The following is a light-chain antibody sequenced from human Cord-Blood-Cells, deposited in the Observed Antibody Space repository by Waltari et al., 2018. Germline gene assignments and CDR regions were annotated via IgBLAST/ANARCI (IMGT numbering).Light chain of an antibody. Sequence: DIQMTQSPSSLSASVGDRVTITCRARQSISSYLNWYQQKPGKAPKLLIYAASSLQSGVPSRFSGSGSGTDFTLTISSRQPEDFATYYCQQSYSTPLPTFGQGTKVEIK. J-gene: IGKJ1*01. CDR2: AAS. CDR1: QSISSY. V-gene: IGKV1-39*01. CDR3: QQSYSTPLPT.